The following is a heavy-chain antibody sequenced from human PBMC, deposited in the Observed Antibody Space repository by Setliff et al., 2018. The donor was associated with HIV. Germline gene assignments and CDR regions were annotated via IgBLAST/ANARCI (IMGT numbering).Heavy chain of an antibody. CDR2: IKQDGSEK. D-gene: IGHD1-26*01. V-gene: IGHV3-7*05. Sequence: GSLGLSCAASGFTFSTYWMSWVRQAPGKGLEWVANIKQDGSEKNYMDSVKGRFTISRDNAKNSLYLQMNSLRVEDTAVYYCATDCAVVGGTGSLDSWGQGTLVTVSS. J-gene: IGHJ4*02. CDR3: ATDCAVVGGTGSLDS. CDR1: GFTFSTYW.